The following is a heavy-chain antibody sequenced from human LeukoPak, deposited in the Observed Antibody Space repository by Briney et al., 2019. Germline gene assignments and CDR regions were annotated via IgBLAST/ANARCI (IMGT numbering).Heavy chain of an antibody. CDR2: ISGSGGGT. CDR1: GFTFSSYA. D-gene: IGHD1-26*01. V-gene: IGHV3-23*01. CDR3: VKDLGRYRNNCFDY. J-gene: IGHJ4*02. Sequence: GGSLRLSCAASGFTFSSYAMSWVRQAPEKGLEWVSTISGSGGGTYYADSGKGRFTISRDDSKNTLYLQMNSLRAEDTAVYYRVKDLGRYRNNCFDYWGQGTLITVSS.